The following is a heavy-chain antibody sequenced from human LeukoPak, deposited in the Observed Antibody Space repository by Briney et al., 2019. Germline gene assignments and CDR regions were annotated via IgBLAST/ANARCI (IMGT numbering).Heavy chain of an antibody. CDR3: AKDLVYTTYGYYFDY. CDR1: GFTFSSYA. CDR2: IGAGGTFT. V-gene: IGHV3-23*01. D-gene: IGHD4-11*01. J-gene: IGHJ4*02. Sequence: VGSLRVSCTAPGFTFSSYAMNWVRQAPGKGVEWVSGIGAGGTFTYYADSVKGRFTISRDNYRNTLYLQMNSLRADDTAVYYCAKDLVYTTYGYYFDYWGQGTLVTVSS.